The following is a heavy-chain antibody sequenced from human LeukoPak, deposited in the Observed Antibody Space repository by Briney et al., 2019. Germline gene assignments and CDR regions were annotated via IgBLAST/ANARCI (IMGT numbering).Heavy chain of an antibody. V-gene: IGHV3-64*02. CDR1: GFSFSRYA. Sequence: LPGGSLRLSCAASGFSFSRYAMHWVRQAPGKGLEYVSVISDNGATTYYADSVKGRFIISRDNSKNTLYLQMGSLRVDDMAIYYCAKANSTWGWFHYMAVWGKGTTVTISS. CDR2: ISDNGATT. D-gene: IGHD6-19*01. J-gene: IGHJ6*03. CDR3: AKANSTWGWFHYMAV.